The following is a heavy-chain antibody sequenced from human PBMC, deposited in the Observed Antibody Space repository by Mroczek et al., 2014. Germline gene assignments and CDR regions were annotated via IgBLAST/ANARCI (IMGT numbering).Heavy chain of an antibody. CDR3: AREHYYDSSGRLGWYFDL. J-gene: IGHJ2*01. CDR2: ISAYNGNT. CDR1: GYTFTSYG. V-gene: IGHV1-18*01. D-gene: IGHD3-22*01. Sequence: QVQLVESGAEVKKPGASVKVSCKASGYTFTSYGISWVRQAPGQGLEWMGWISAYNGNTNYAQKLQGRVTMTTDTSTSTAYMELRSLRSDDTAVYYCAREHYYDSSGRLGWYFDLWGRGTLVTVSS.